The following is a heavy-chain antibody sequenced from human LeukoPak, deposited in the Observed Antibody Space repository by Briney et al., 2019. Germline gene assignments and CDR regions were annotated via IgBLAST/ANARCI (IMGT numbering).Heavy chain of an antibody. D-gene: IGHD3-16*01. CDR3: ARDLTAYFDY. CDR1: GFTFSSYE. J-gene: IGHJ4*02. V-gene: IGHV3-66*01. Sequence: PGGSLRLSCAASGFTFSSYEMNWVRQAPGKGLEWVSVIYSGGSTYYADSVKGRFTISRDNSKKTLYLQMNSLRAEDTAVYYCARDLTAYFDYWGQGTLVTVSS. CDR2: IYSGGST.